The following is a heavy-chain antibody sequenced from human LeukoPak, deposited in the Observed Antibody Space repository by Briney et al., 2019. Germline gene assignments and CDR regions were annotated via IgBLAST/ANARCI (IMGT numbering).Heavy chain of an antibody. D-gene: IGHD6-19*01. Sequence: SVTLSLTCSVSGGSINNYSWSWIRQPPGKGLEWLGYIYYSGGTNYNPSLQSRLTISVDTSKNQFSLKLSSVTAADTAVYYCARCTYNSGWQYYFDYWGQGTLVTVSS. CDR1: GGSINNYS. V-gene: IGHV4-59*08. CDR3: ARCTYNSGWQYYFDY. J-gene: IGHJ4*02. CDR2: IYYSGGT.